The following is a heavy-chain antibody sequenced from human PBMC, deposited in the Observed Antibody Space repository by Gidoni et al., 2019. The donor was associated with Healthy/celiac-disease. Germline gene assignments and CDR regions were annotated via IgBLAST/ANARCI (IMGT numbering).Heavy chain of an antibody. D-gene: IGHD2-2*01. J-gene: IGHJ6*02. Sequence: QVQLVQSGAEVKKPGASVKVSCTASGYTFTSYYMHLVRQAPGQGLEWMGIINPSGGSTSYAQKFQGRVTMTRDTSTSTVYMELSSLRSEDTAVYYCARGGGERGYCSSTSCQYYYYYGMDVWGQGTTVTVSS. CDR3: ARGGGERGYCSSTSCQYYYYYGMDV. CDR2: INPSGGST. V-gene: IGHV1-46*01. CDR1: GYTFTSYY.